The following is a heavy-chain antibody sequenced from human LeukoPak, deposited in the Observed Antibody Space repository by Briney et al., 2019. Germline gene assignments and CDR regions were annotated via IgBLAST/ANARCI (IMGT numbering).Heavy chain of an antibody. D-gene: IGHD2/OR15-2a*01. Sequence: PGGTLRLSCAASGFTFSSYGMSWVRQAPGKGLEWVSAISGSGGGTYYADSVKGRFTISRDNSKNTLYLQMNSLRAEDTAVYYCAKFVRGTWYSMPGPVTHWGQGTLVTVSS. CDR1: GFTFSSYG. CDR2: ISGSGGGT. CDR3: AKFVRGTWYSMPGPVTH. V-gene: IGHV3-23*01. J-gene: IGHJ4*02.